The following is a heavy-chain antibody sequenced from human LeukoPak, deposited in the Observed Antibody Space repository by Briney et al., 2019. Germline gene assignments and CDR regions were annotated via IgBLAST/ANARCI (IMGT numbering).Heavy chain of an antibody. CDR2: IKGDGNGN. CDR1: GFSFSSYW. D-gene: IGHD2-2*01. J-gene: IGHJ5*02. CDR3: ARESWSSLT. V-gene: IGHV3-7*01. Sequence: GGSLRLSCAASGFSFSSYWMSWVRQAPGKGLEWVANIKGDGNGNNYVDSVKGRFTISRDNAKNSLYLQMNSLRAEDTAVYYRARESWSSLTWGQGTLVTVSS.